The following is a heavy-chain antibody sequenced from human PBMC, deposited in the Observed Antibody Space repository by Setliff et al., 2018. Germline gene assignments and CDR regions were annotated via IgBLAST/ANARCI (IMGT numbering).Heavy chain of an antibody. J-gene: IGHJ4*02. CDR3: ARINFYVSSGYYYAPEL. V-gene: IGHV1-18*01. CDR1: DFTFTDYG. CDR2: INNYNFNT. D-gene: IGHD3-22*01. Sequence: VASVKVSCKSSDFTFTDYGITWVRQVPGQGLEWMGWINNYNFNTQYAQKFQGRVTVTTDTSTTTAYMELRSLRADDTAVYYCARINFYVSSGYYYAPELWGQGTTVTVSS.